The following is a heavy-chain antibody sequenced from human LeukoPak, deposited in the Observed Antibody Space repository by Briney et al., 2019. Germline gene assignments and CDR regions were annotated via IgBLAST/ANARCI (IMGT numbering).Heavy chain of an antibody. V-gene: IGHV4-39*07. CDR3: ARVYDAFDY. D-gene: IGHD3-16*01. J-gene: IGHJ4*02. CDR2: IYYSGST. CDR1: GGSISSSSYY. Sequence: PSETLSLTCTVSGGSISSSSYYWGWIRQPPGKGLEWIGSIYYSGSTYYNPSLKSRVTISVDTSKNQFSLKLSSVTAADTAVYYCARVYDAFDYWGQGTLVTVSS.